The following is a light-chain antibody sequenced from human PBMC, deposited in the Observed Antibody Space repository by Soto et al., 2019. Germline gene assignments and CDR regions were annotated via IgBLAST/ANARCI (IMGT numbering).Light chain of an antibody. CDR3: QQFSSYPLT. J-gene: IGKJ4*01. CDR2: DAS. Sequence: VVMTQSPATLSVSPGESVSLSCRASQSVSSNLAWYQQKPGQAPRLLIYDASSRATGIPDRFSGGGSGTDFTLTISRLEPEDFAVYYCQQFSSYPLTFGGGTKVDIK. V-gene: IGKV3-20*01. CDR1: QSVSSN.